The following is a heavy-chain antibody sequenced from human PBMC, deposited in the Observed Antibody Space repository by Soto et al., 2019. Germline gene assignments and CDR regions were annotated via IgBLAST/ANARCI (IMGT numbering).Heavy chain of an antibody. J-gene: IGHJ4*02. CDR1: GFTFSSYA. V-gene: IGHV3-23*01. Sequence: EVQLLESGGGLVQPGESLRLSCAASGFTFSSYAMSWGRQAPGKGLEWVSVISGIDDSTYYADSVKGRFTISGDNSKNTLYLQMNSLRAEDTAVYYCAKRSSSSTFDYWGQGTLVTVSS. CDR3: AKRSSSSTFDY. D-gene: IGHD6-6*01. CDR2: ISGIDDST.